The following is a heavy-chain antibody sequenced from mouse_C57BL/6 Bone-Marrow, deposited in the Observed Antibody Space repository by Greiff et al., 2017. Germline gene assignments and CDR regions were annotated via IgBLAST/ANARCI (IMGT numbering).Heavy chain of an antibody. V-gene: IGHV1-81*01. J-gene: IGHJ3*01. CDR3: ARGRYYGSSGGFAY. Sequence: QVHVKQSGAELARPGASVKLSCKASGYTFTSYGISWVKQRTGQGLEWIGEIYPRSGNTYYNEKFKGKATLTADKSSSTAYMELRSLTSEDSAVYFCARGRYYGSSGGFAYWGQGTLVTVSA. CDR2: IYPRSGNT. D-gene: IGHD1-1*01. CDR1: GYTFTSYG.